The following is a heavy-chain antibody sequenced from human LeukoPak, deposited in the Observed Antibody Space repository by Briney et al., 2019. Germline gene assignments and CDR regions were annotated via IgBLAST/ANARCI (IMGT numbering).Heavy chain of an antibody. V-gene: IGHV3-21*01. D-gene: IGHD2-8*01. CDR2: ISSSSSYI. CDR3: ARVVPDIVHGYYFDY. J-gene: IGHJ4*02. Sequence: TGGPLRLSCAPSGFTYSSYSMNWVRQAPGKGLEWVSSISSSSSYIYYADSVKGRFTISRDNAKNSLYLQMNSLRAEDTAVYYCARVVPDIVHGYYFDYWGQGTLVTVSS. CDR1: GFTYSSYS.